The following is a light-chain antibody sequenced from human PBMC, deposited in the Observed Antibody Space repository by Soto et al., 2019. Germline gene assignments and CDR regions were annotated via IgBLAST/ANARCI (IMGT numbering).Light chain of an antibody. CDR1: SSDVGGKNY. Sequence: QSALTQPPSASGSPGQSVTISCTGTSSDVGGKNYVSWYQQHPGKAPKLMIHEVSKRPSGVPDRFSGSMSGNTASLTVSGLQAEDEADYYCSSYAGSNNFVVFGGGTKLTVL. CDR3: SSYAGSNNFVV. CDR2: EVS. J-gene: IGLJ2*01. V-gene: IGLV2-8*01.